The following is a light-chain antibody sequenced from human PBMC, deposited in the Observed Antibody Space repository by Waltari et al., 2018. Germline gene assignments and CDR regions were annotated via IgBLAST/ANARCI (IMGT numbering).Light chain of an antibody. CDR3: MQASSWPWT. Sequence: DAVLTQSPLSLPVTLGQPASISCRSSQTPVSSNGNTYLSWFRQRPGQPPRRLIYTVSPRDSGVPDRVSGSGSDTDFTLTISSVEAEDVGVYYCMQASSWPWTFGQGTKVEIK. J-gene: IGKJ1*01. CDR2: TVS. CDR1: QTPVSSNGNTY. V-gene: IGKV2-30*01.